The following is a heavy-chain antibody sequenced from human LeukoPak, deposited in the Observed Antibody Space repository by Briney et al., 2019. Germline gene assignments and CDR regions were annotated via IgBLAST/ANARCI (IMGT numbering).Heavy chain of an antibody. CDR2: ISAYNGDT. CDR1: GYTFTSYG. D-gene: IGHD3-10*01. J-gene: IGHJ6*02. V-gene: IGHV1-18*01. CDR3: ARRGFGVTYYGMDV. Sequence: ASVKVSCKASGYTFTSYGISWVRQAPEQGLEWMGWISAYNGDTNYAQKLQGRVTMTTDTSTSTAYMELRSLRSDDTAVYYCARRGFGVTYYGMDVWGQGTTVTVSS.